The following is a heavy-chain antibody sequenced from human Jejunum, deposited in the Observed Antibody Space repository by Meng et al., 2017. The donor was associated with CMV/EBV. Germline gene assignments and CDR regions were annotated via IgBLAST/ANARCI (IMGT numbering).Heavy chain of an antibody. V-gene: IGHV4-4*02. CDR3: ARRDYYDSSGYPSLGY. CDR1: GVSISSNNW. CDR2: IYHSGST. J-gene: IGHJ4*02. Sequence: GVSISSNNWWNWVRQSPGKGLEWIGEIYHSGSTNYNPSLKSRVTISVDKSMNQFSLRLSSVTAADTAVYYCARRDYYDSSGYPSLGYWGQGILVTVSS. D-gene: IGHD3-22*01.